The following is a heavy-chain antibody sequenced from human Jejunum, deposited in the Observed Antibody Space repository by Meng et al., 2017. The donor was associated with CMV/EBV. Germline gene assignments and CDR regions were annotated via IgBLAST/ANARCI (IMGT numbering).Heavy chain of an antibody. J-gene: IGHJ6*02. D-gene: IGHD2-21*02. V-gene: IGHV1-46*01. CDR3: ARVSQVAAISYYYYGMDV. CDR2: INPSGGYT. CDR1: TSSH. Sequence: TSSHVHWVRQAPEQGLEWMGIINPSGGYTTYAQKFQGRVTMTRDTSTSTVYMELSSLRSEDTAVYYCARVSQVAAISYYYYGMDVWGQGTTVTVSS.